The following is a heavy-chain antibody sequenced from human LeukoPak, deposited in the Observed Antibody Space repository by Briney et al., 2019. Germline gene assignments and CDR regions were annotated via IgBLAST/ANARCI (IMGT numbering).Heavy chain of an antibody. CDR2: IYTTGST. D-gene: IGHD2-2*01. CDR3: ARAAQSSTTHFDY. Sequence: PSQTLSLTCTVSGGSPSSGRYYWSWIRQPAGKGLEWIGRIYTTGSTNYNPSLRSRVTISVDTSKNQFSLELSSVTAADTAVYYCARAAQSSTTHFDYWGQGTLVTVSS. J-gene: IGHJ4*02. V-gene: IGHV4-61*02. CDR1: GGSPSSGRYY.